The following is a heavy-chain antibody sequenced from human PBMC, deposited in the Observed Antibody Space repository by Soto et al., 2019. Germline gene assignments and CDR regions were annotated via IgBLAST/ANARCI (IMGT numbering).Heavy chain of an antibody. D-gene: IGHD6-6*01. Sequence: GGPRRLSGAASGFTFRAYAMSGVRQAPGKGLEWGSAFSGRGGSTYSADSVKGRFTISRDNSKNTLYLQMNSLRAEDSAVYDCATHSSSFDYWGQGTLVTVSS. CDR2: FSGRGGST. V-gene: IGHV3-23*01. CDR3: ATHSSSFDY. J-gene: IGHJ4*02. CDR1: GFTFRAYA.